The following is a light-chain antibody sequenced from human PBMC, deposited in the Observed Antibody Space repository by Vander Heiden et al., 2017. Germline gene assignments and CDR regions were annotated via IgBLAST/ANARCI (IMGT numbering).Light chain of an antibody. CDR3: QQRRDWPLT. CDR1: QSVSSY. V-gene: IGKV3-11*01. Sequence: ELVLTQSPATLSLSPGERATLSCRASQSVSSYLAWYQQTPGQAPRLLIYDASNRAAGIPARFSGSGSGTDFTLTISSLEPEDFAVYYCQQRRDWPLTFGGGTKVEIK. CDR2: DAS. J-gene: IGKJ4*01.